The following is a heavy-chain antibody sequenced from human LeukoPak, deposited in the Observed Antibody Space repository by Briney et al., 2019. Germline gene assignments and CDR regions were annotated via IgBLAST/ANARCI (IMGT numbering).Heavy chain of an antibody. V-gene: IGHV3-7*01. CDR2: IKQDGSEK. J-gene: IGHJ5*02. CDR1: GFTFSSYW. CDR3: ARAYSSGWYQQPGWFDP. D-gene: IGHD6-19*01. Sequence: GGSLRLSCAASGFTFSSYWMSWVRQAPGKGLEWVANIKQDGSEKYYVDSVKGRFTISRDNAKNSLYLQMNSLRAEDTAVYYCARAYSSGWYQQPGWFDPWGQGTLVTVSS.